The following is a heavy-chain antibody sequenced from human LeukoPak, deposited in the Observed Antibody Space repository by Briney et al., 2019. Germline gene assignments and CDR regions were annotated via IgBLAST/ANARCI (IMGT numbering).Heavy chain of an antibody. Sequence: GGSLRLSCAASGFTFSSYWMHWVRQAPGKGLVWVSRINSDGSSTVYADSVKGRFTISRDNTKNTLYLQMNSLRAEDTAVYYCARGTGHSSGWYGGSYYYSYGMDVWGQGTTVTVSS. V-gene: IGHV3-74*01. D-gene: IGHD6-19*01. CDR3: ARGTGHSSGWYGGSYYYSYGMDV. J-gene: IGHJ6*02. CDR2: INSDGSST. CDR1: GFTFSSYW.